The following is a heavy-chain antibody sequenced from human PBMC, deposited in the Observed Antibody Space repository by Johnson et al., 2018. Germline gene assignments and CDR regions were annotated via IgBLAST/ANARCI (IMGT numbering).Heavy chain of an antibody. CDR2: TRNKAKSYTT. Sequence: VRLGQSGGGLVQPGGSLRLSCVASGFTFSDHYMDWVRQAPGKGLEWVGRTRNKAKSYTTDYAASVKGRFTISRDNSKNTLHLQKNSLRAEDTAMYYCAKGLAVANNWFDPWGQGTLVTVSS. D-gene: IGHD6-19*01. CDR1: GFTFSDHY. V-gene: IGHV3-72*01. J-gene: IGHJ5*02. CDR3: AKGLAVANNWFDP.